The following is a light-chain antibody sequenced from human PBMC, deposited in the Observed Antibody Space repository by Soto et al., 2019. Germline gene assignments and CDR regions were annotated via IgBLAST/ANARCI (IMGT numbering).Light chain of an antibody. CDR1: QNINNA. V-gene: IGKV1-6*01. J-gene: IGKJ1*01. CDR2: GAS. CDR3: QQHISCPWT. Sequence: AILMTQSPSSLSSSAGDRVTISCRASQNINNALGWYQQKPGKPPRVLIYGASNRHSGVPARFSGRGSGTDFTLAISSLQPEDSATYYCQQHISCPWTVGQGTKGDIK.